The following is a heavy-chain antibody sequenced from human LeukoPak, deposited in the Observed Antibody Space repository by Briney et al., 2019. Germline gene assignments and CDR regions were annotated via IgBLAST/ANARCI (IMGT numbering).Heavy chain of an antibody. D-gene: IGHD2-15*01. J-gene: IGHJ4*02. Sequence: ASVKVSCKASGYTFTSYGISWVRQAPGQGLEWMGWISAYNGNTNYAQKLQGRVSMTRDMSTSTVYMDLSSLRSEDTAVYYCARGFCTGGSCYPFDYWGQGTLVTVSS. CDR2: ISAYNGNT. CDR3: ARGFCTGGSCYPFDY. CDR1: GYTFTSYG. V-gene: IGHV1-18*01.